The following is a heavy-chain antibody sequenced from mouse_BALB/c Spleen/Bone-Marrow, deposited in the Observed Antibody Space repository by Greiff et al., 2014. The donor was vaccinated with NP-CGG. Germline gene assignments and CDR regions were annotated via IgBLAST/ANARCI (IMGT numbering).Heavy chain of an antibody. D-gene: IGHD2-2*01. CDR2: ISSGGGNT. V-gene: IGHV5-12-1*01. J-gene: IGHJ3*01. CDR1: GFAFSTYD. CDR3: GRHTRGYDGFAN. Sequence: DVMLVESGGGLVKPGGSLKLSCAASGFAFSTYDMSWVRQTPGKRLEWVAYISSGGGNTYYPDTVKGRFTITRNNAKNTLSLQMSSMKSEDTAIFFCGRHTRGYDGFANWGQGTLVTVSA.